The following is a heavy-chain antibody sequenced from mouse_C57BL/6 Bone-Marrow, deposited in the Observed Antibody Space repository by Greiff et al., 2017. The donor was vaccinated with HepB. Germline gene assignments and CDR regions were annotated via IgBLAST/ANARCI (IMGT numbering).Heavy chain of an antibody. CDR1: GYTFTNYW. CDR3: ARGDYFDY. J-gene: IGHJ2*01. V-gene: IGHV1-63*01. CDR2: IYPGGGYT. Sequence: VQLQQSGAELVRPGTSVKMSCKASGYTFTNYWKGWAKQRPGHGLEWIGDIYPGGGYTNYNEKFKGKATLTADKSSSTAYMQFSSLTSEDSAIYYCARGDYFDYWGQGTTLTVSS.